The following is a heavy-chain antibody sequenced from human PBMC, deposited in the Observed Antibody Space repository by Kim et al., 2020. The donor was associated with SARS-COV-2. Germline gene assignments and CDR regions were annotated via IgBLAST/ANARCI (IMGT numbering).Heavy chain of an antibody. CDR3: ARVPRHCSDASCSPYFHMGV. J-gene: IGHJ6*03. Sequence: FRASSYTYSTSGISWVRKAPGQGLEWMGWISAYDGCTTYSQTVRGRVTMTTDTSTYTNYLEVRSLTSDDTGVYYCARVPRHCSDASCSPYFHMGVWGKGTTLTVSS. V-gene: IGHV1-18*01. D-gene: IGHD2-15*01. CDR2: ISAYDGCT. CDR1: SYTYSTSG.